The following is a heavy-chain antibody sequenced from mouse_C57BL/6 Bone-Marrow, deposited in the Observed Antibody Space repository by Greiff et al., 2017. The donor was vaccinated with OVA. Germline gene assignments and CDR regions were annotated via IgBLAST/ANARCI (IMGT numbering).Heavy chain of an antibody. CDR3: AREEGAY. CDR2: ISSGSSTI. CDR1: GFTFSDYG. J-gene: IGHJ3*01. Sequence: EVQGVESGGGLVKPGGSLKLSCAASGFTFSDYGMPWVRQAPEKGLEWVAYISSGSSTIYYADTVKGRFTIPRDNAKNTLFLQMTSLRSEDTAMYYCAREEGAYWGQGTLVTVSA. V-gene: IGHV5-17*01.